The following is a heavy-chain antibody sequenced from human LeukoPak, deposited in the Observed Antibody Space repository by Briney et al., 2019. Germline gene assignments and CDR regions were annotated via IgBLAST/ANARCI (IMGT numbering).Heavy chain of an antibody. CDR1: GGTFSSYA. CDR3: ARDPNSGSYYNRPYYYGMDV. J-gene: IGHJ6*02. CDR2: IIPILGIA. D-gene: IGHD3-10*01. V-gene: IGHV1-69*04. Sequence: SVKVSCTASGGTFSSYAISWVRQAPGQGLEWMGRIIPILGIANYAQKFQGRVTITADKSTSTAYMELSSLRPEDTAVYYCARDPNSGSYYNRPYYYGMDVWGQGTTVTVSS.